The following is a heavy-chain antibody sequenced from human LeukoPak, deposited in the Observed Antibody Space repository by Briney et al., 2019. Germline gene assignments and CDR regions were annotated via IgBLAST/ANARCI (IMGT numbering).Heavy chain of an antibody. J-gene: IGHJ4*02. D-gene: IGHD3-22*01. CDR2: ISAYNGNT. CDR1: GYTFTSYG. V-gene: IGHV1-18*01. CDR3: ARARDKPTYYYDSSGYHY. Sequence: ASVKVSCKASGYTFTSYGISWVRQAPGQGLEWMGWISAYNGNTNYAQNLQGRVTMTTDTSTSTAYMELRSLRSDDTAVYYCARARDKPTYYYDSSGYHYWGQGTLVTVSS.